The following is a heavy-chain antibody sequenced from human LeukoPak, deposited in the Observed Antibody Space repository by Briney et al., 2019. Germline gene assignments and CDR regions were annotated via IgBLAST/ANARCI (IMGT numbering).Heavy chain of an antibody. V-gene: IGHV3-9*01. J-gene: IGHJ4*02. D-gene: IGHD3-22*01. Sequence: PGRSLRLSCAASGFTFDDYAMHWVRQAPGKGLEWVSGISWNSGSIDYADSVKGRFTISRDNAKNSLYLQMNSLRAEDTALYYCAKGLHYYDSSGYYYFDYWGQGTLVTVSS. CDR2: ISWNSGSI. CDR3: AKGLHYYDSSGYYYFDY. CDR1: GFTFDDYA.